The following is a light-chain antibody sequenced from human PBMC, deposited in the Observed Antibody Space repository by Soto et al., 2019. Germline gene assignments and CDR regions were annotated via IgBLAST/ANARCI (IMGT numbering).Light chain of an antibody. J-gene: IGKJ1*01. CDR2: MAS. CDR1: QSINSW. CDR3: QQYTSYST. Sequence: DIRMTQSPSTLSASVGDRVTITCRASQSINSWLAWYQQKPGRAPKLLIYMASSLEIGVPSRFSGSGSGTEFTLTISSLQPDDFATYYCQQYTSYSTFGQGTKVEIK. V-gene: IGKV1-5*03.